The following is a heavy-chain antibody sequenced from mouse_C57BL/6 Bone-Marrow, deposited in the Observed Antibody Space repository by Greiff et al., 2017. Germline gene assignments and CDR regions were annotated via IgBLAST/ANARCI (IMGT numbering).Heavy chain of an antibody. J-gene: IGHJ4*01. D-gene: IGHD2-4*01. Sequence: EVKLVESGGGLVQPGESLKLSCESNEYEFPSHDMSWVRKTPEKRLELVAAINSDGGSTYYPDTMERRFIISRDNTKKTLYLQMSSLRSEDTSLYYCASPTMITTGYAMDYWGQGTSVTVSS. V-gene: IGHV5-2*01. CDR3: ASPTMITTGYAMDY. CDR1: EYEFPSHD. CDR2: INSDGGST.